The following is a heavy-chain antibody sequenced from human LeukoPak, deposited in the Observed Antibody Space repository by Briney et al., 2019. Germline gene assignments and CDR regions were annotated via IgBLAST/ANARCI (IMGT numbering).Heavy chain of an antibody. CDR3: ASLGFCSGGSCYSGTFDY. D-gene: IGHD2-15*01. J-gene: IGHJ4*02. Sequence: SETLSLTCTVSGGSISSYYWSWIRQPPGKGLEWIGYIYYSGSTNYNPSLKSRVTISVDTSKNQFSLKLSSMTAADTAVYYCASLGFCSGGSCYSGTFDYWGQGTLVTVSS. V-gene: IGHV4-59*01. CDR2: IYYSGST. CDR1: GGSISSYY.